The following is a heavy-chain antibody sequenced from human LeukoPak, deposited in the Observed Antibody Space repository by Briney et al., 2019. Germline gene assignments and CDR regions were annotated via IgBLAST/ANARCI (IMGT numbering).Heavy chain of an antibody. CDR1: GYTFTGYY. J-gene: IGHJ4*02. CDR3: ARVRDGYTLLMNY. D-gene: IGHD5-24*01. V-gene: IGHV1-2*02. Sequence: VASVKVSCKASGYTFTGYYMHWVRQAPGQGLEWMGWINHNSGGTNYAQKFQGRVTMTRDTSISTAYMELSRLRSDDTAVYYCARVRDGYTLLMNYWGQGTLVTVSS. CDR2: INHNSGGT.